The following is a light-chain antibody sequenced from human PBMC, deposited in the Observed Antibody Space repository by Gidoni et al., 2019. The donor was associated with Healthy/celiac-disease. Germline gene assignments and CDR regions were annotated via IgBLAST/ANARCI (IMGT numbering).Light chain of an antibody. V-gene: IGLV3-19*01. J-gene: IGLJ2*01. CDR3: NSRDSSGTHVV. CDR2: GKN. CDR1: SLRSYY. Sequence: SSELTQDPAVYVALGQTVRITCQGDSLRSYYSSWYQQKPGQAPVLVIYGKNNRHSGIPDRFSGSSSGNTASLTITGAQAEDDADYYCNSRDSSGTHVVFGGGTKL.